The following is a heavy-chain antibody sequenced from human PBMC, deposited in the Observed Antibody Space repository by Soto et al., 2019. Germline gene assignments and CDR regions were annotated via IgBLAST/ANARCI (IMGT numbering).Heavy chain of an antibody. V-gene: IGHV4-39*01. Sequence: QLQLQESGPGLVKPSETLSLTCTVSGGSISSSSYYWGWIRQPPGKGLEWIGSIYYSGSTYYNPSIRSRVTRSVDTSKIQFSLKLSSVTAADTAVYYCARHVDCSGGSCYPDAFDIWGQGTMVTVSS. CDR2: IYYSGST. J-gene: IGHJ3*02. D-gene: IGHD2-15*01. CDR3: ARHVDCSGGSCYPDAFDI. CDR1: GGSISSSSYY.